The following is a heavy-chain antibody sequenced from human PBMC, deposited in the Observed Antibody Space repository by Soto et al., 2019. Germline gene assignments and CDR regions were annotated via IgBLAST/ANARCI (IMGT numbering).Heavy chain of an antibody. CDR3: ARGQTGYSSSWAIDY. J-gene: IGHJ4*02. CDR2: IYYSGST. V-gene: IGHV4-61*01. Sequence: KPSETLSLTCTVSGGSVSSGSYYWSWIRQPPGKGLEWIGYIYYSGSTNYNPSLKSRVTISVGTSKNQFSLKLSSVTAADTAVYYCARGQTGYSSSWAIDYWGQGTLVTVSS. D-gene: IGHD6-13*01. CDR1: GGSVSSGSYY.